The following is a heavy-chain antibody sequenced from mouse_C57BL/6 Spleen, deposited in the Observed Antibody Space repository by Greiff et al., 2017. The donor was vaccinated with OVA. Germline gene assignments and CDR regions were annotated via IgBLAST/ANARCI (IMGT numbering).Heavy chain of an antibody. CDR2: IYPGAGDT. CDR3: ARSGDYDD. D-gene: IGHD2-4*01. V-gene: IGHV1-82*01. J-gene: IGHJ2*01. CDR1: GYAFSSSW. Sequence: QVQLQQSGPELVKPGASVKISCKASGYAFSSSWMNWVKQRPGKGLEWIGRIYPGAGDTNYNGKFKGKATLTADKSSSTAYMQLSSLTSEDSAVYFCARSGDYDDWGQGTTLTVSS.